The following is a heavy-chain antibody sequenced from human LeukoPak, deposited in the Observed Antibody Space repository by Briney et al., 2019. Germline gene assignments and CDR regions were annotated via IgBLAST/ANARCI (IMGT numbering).Heavy chain of an antibody. J-gene: IGHJ4*02. CDR1: GFTFSSYA. Sequence: GRSLRLSSAASGFTFSSYAMHWVRQAPGKGLEWVAVISYDGSSKYYADSVKGRFTISRDNSKNTLYLQMNSLRAEDTAVYYCASIAVAGKKDYWGQGTLVTVSS. D-gene: IGHD6-19*01. V-gene: IGHV3-30*04. CDR2: ISYDGSSK. CDR3: ASIAVAGKKDY.